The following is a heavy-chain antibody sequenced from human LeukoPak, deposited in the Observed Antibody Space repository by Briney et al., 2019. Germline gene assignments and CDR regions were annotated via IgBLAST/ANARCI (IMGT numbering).Heavy chain of an antibody. J-gene: IGHJ6*03. CDR3: AKALRFLEWLPPAYYYYMDV. D-gene: IGHD3-3*01. V-gene: IGHV3-30*02. CDR2: IRYDGSNK. CDR1: GFTFSSYG. Sequence: PGGSLRLSCAASGFTFSSYGMHWVRQAPGKGLEWVAFIRYDGSNKYYADSVKGRFTISRDNSKNTLYLQMNSLRAEDTAVYYCAKALRFLEWLPPAYYYYMDVWGKGTTVTVSS.